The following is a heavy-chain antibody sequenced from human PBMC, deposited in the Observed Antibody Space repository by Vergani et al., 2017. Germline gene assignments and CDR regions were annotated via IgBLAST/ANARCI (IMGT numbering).Heavy chain of an antibody. V-gene: IGHV3-74*01. CDR3: AKAPGYDFWSGYYTYYYYMDV. CDR2: INSDGSST. Sequence: EVQLVESGGGLVQPGGSLRLSCAASGFTFSSYWMHWVRQAPGKGLVWVSRINSDGSSTSYADSVKGRFTISRDNAKNTLYLQMNSLRAEDTAVYYCAKAPGYDFWSGYYTYYYYMDVWGKGTTVTVSS. J-gene: IGHJ6*03. CDR1: GFTFSSYW. D-gene: IGHD3-3*01.